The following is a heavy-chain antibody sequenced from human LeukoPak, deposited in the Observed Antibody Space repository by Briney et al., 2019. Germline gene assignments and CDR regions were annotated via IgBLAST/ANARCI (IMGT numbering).Heavy chain of an antibody. V-gene: IGHV3-15*01. D-gene: IGHD3-10*01. CDR1: GFTFSNAW. J-gene: IGHJ4*02. CDR2: IKRKTEGETT. Sequence: SGGSLRLSCAASGFTFSNAWLSWVRQAPGKGLEWVGCIKRKTEGETTDYAAPVKGRFTISRDDSNNTVYLQMNSLKTEDTAVYYCTPQLLWFGELSNWGQGTLVTVSS. CDR3: TPQLLWFGELSN.